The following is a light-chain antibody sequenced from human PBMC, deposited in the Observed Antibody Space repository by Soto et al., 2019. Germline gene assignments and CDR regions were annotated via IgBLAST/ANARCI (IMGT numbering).Light chain of an antibody. V-gene: IGKV3-20*01. J-gene: IGKJ3*01. CDR2: GAS. Sequence: EIVLTQSPGTLSLSPGERATLSCRASQSVSSSYLAWYQQKPGQAPRLLIYGASSRATCIPDRFSGSGSGTDFTLTISRLETEDFAVYYCQQYGSSLFTFGPGTKVDIK. CDR1: QSVSSSY. CDR3: QQYGSSLFT.